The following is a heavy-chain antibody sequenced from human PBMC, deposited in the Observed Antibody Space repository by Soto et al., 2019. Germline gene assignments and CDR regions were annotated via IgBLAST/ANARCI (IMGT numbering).Heavy chain of an antibody. V-gene: IGHV1-69*12. J-gene: IGHJ4*02. D-gene: IGHD4-17*01. Sequence: QVQLVQSGAEVKKPGSSVKVSCKASGGTFSSYAISWVRQAPGQGLEWMGGIIPIFGTANYAQKFQGRVTITADEXTSTAYMELSSLRPEDTAVDYCARSIGDYRPPSDHWGQGTLVTVSS. CDR2: IIPIFGTA. CDR3: ARSIGDYRPPSDH. CDR1: GGTFSSYA.